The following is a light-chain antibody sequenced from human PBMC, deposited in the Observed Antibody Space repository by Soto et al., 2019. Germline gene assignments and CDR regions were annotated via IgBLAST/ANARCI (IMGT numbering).Light chain of an antibody. Sequence: EIALTQSPATLTVSPGERPTLSSRASQSVSRDLAWDQQQPGQAPRLIIFGASTRAPSIPARFSGSGSGTDFTLTISSLQSEDFAVYYCQQYDKWTTWTFGQGTKVDIK. CDR2: GAS. CDR1: QSVSRD. V-gene: IGKV3-15*01. CDR3: QQYDKWTTWT. J-gene: IGKJ1*01.